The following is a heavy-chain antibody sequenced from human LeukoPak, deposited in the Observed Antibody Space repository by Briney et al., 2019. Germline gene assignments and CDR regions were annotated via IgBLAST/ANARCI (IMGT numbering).Heavy chain of an antibody. J-gene: IGHJ4*02. CDR2: ISWNSGSI. D-gene: IGHD6-19*01. CDR3: AKDSVAVADTPAFDY. Sequence: PGRSLRLSCAASGFTFDDYAMHWVRQAPGKGLEWVSGISWNSGSIGYADSVKGRFTISRDKAKNSLYLQMNSLRAEDTALYYCAKDSVAVADTPAFDYWGQGTLVTVSS. V-gene: IGHV3-9*01. CDR1: GFTFDDYA.